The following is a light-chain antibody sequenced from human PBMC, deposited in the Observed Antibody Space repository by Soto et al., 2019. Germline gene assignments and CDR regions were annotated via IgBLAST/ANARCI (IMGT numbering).Light chain of an antibody. V-gene: IGKV3D-15*01. Sequence: EIVMTQSPATLSVSPGERATLSCRASQSVSSSSLAWYQQRPGQAPRLLIYGTSSRATGIPDRFSGSGSGTDFTLTISSLQSEDFAVYYCQQYNNWPPWTFGQGTKVDIK. J-gene: IGKJ1*01. CDR2: GTS. CDR1: QSVSSS. CDR3: QQYNNWPPWT.